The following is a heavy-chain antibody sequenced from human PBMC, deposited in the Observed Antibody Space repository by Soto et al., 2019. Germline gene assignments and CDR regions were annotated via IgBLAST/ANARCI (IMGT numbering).Heavy chain of an antibody. CDR2: ISYDGSNK. J-gene: IGHJ4*02. CDR1: GFIFSTSG. Sequence: QVQLVESGGGVVQPGRSLRLSCAASGFIFSTSGMHWVRQVPGKGLEWVAVISYDGSNKYYADSVKGRFTISRDNSKNTLYLQMNSLIAEDTAGYYCAKPTVPGSNDLEYWGQGTLVTVSS. D-gene: IGHD6-19*01. V-gene: IGHV3-30*18. CDR3: AKPTVPGSNDLEY.